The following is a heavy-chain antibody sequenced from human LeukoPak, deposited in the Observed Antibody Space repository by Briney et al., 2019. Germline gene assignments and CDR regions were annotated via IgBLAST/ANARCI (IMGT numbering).Heavy chain of an antibody. CDR3: ARDTGPYDFWSGEYYYYYFMDV. J-gene: IGHJ6*03. Sequence: SETLSLTCTGSGGSISSYYWSWIRQPAGKGLEWIGHIYTSGSTNYNPSLKSRVTMSVDTSKNQFSLKLSSVTAADTAVYYCARDTGPYDFWSGEYYYYYFMDVWGKGTTVTVSS. D-gene: IGHD3-3*01. CDR2: IYTSGST. V-gene: IGHV4-4*07. CDR1: GGSISSYY.